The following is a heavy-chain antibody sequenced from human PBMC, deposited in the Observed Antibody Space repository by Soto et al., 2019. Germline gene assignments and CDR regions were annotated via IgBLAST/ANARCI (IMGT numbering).Heavy chain of an antibody. V-gene: IGHV4-30-4*01. J-gene: IGHJ2*01. CDR2: IYYSGST. Sequence: QVQLQESGPGLVKPSQTLSLTCTVSGGSISSGDYYWSWIRQPPGKGLEWIGYIYYSGSTYYNSSLKSRVTISVDTSKNQFSLKLSSVTAADTAVYYCARDLPVFGVTIDLWGRGTLVTVSS. CDR1: GGSISSGDYY. CDR3: ARDLPVFGVTIDL. D-gene: IGHD3-10*01.